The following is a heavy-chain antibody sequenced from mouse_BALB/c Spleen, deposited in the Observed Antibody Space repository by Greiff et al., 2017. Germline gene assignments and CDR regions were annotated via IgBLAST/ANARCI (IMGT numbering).Heavy chain of an antibody. CDR2: ISSGSSTI. Sequence: EVMLVESGGGLVQPGGSRKLSCAASGFTFSSFGMHWVRQAPEKGLEWVAYISSGSSTIYYADTVKGRFTISRDNPKNTLFLQMTSLRSEDTAMYYCAGDYYGSSPWFAYWGQGTLVTVSA. V-gene: IGHV5-17*02. J-gene: IGHJ3*01. CDR3: AGDYYGSSPWFAY. D-gene: IGHD1-1*01. CDR1: GFTFSSFG.